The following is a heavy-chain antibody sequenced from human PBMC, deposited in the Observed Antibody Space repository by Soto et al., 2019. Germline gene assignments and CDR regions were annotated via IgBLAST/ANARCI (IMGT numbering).Heavy chain of an antibody. CDR1: GFTFGSYA. CDR2: ITGSGST. Sequence: LRLSCAAFGFTFGSYALGWVRQAPGKGLECVSGITGSGSTFYADSVKGRFTISRDNSKNTLYLQMNSLRAEDTAVYYCAKEKDYDYVWGSYRYTSDYWGQGTLVTVSS. D-gene: IGHD3-16*02. J-gene: IGHJ4*02. CDR3: AKEKDYDYVWGSYRYTSDY. V-gene: IGHV3-23*01.